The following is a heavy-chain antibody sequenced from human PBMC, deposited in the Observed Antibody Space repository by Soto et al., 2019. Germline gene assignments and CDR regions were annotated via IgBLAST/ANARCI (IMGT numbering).Heavy chain of an antibody. J-gene: IGHJ4*02. CDR2: ISYDGSNK. D-gene: IGHD3-9*01. V-gene: IGHV3-30*18. Sequence: LRLSCAASGFTFSSYGMHWVRQAPGKGLEWVAVISYDGSNKYYADSVKGRFTISRDNSKNTLYLQMNSLRAEDTAVYYCAKDEAGVDYDILTGYYKFDYWGQGTLVTVSS. CDR3: AKDEAGVDYDILTGYYKFDY. CDR1: GFTFSSYG.